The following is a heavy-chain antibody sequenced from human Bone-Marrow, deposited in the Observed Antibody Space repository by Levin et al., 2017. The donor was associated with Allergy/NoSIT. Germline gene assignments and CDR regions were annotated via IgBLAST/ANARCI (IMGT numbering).Heavy chain of an antibody. D-gene: IGHD5-12*01. CDR1: GFTFSRYA. V-gene: IGHV3-64*01. CDR3: ARDSGGYFNDY. CDR2: INGNGGRT. Sequence: LSLTCAASGFTFSRYALHWVRQAPGQGLEYVSAINGNGGRTYYASSVKGRFTISRDNSKNTVYLQVGNLRTEDTAVYYCARDSGGYFNDYWGQGTLVTVSS. J-gene: IGHJ4*02.